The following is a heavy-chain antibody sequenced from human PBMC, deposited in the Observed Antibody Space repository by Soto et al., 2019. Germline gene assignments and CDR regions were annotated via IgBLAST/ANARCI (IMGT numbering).Heavy chain of an antibody. CDR2: ISGSGGST. V-gene: IGHV3-23*01. J-gene: IGHJ4*02. D-gene: IGHD3-22*01. Sequence: GSLRLSCAASGFTFSSYAMSWVRQAPGKGLEWVSAISGSGGSTYYADSVKGRFTVSRDNSKNTLYLQMNSLRAEDTAVYYCAKDTDYYDSSGAFDYWGQGTLVTVSS. CDR1: GFTFSSYA. CDR3: AKDTDYYDSSGAFDY.